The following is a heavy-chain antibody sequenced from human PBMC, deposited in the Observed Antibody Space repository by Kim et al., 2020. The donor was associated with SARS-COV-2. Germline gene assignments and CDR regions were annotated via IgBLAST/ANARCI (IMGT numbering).Heavy chain of an antibody. V-gene: IGHV3-48*03. CDR2: ISSSGSTI. CDR3: ARSANYDFWSGYSPYYYYGMDV. Sequence: GGSLRLSCAASGFTFSSYEMNWVRQAPGKGLEWVSYISSSGSTIYYADSVKGRFTISRDNAKNSLYLQMNSLRAEDTAVYYCARSANYDFWSGYSPYYYYGMDVWGQGTMVTVSS. J-gene: IGHJ6*02. CDR1: GFTFSSYE. D-gene: IGHD3-3*01.